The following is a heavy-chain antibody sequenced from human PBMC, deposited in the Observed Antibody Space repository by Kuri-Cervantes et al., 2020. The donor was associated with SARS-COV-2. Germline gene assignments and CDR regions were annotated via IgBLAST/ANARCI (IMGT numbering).Heavy chain of an antibody. D-gene: IGHD6-13*01. Sequence: LSLTCAASGFTFSSYEMNWVRQAPGKGLEWVSYISSSGSTIYYADSVKGRFTISRDNSKNSLYLQMNSLRAEDTALYYCASGFLAAAGTLEYWGQGTLVTVSS. V-gene: IGHV3-48*03. CDR1: GFTFSSYE. CDR3: ASGFLAAAGTLEY. J-gene: IGHJ4*02. CDR2: ISSSGSTI.